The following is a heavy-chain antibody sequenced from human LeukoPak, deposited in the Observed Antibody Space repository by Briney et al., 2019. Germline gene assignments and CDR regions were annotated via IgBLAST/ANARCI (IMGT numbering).Heavy chain of an antibody. J-gene: IGHJ4*02. CDR1: GFTFSSYG. Sequence: GGSLRLSCAASGFTFSSYGMHWVRQAPGKGLEWVAFIRYDGSNKYYADSVKGRFTISRDNPKNTLYLQMNSLRAEDTAVYYCANLDDSHYYDSSGYRERGIYYWGQGTLVTVSS. CDR2: IRYDGSNK. D-gene: IGHD3-22*01. CDR3: ANLDDSHYYDSSGYRERGIYY. V-gene: IGHV3-30*02.